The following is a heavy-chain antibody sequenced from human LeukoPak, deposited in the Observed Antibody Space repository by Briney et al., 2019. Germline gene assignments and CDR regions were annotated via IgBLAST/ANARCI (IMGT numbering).Heavy chain of an antibody. CDR1: GGTFSSYA. Sequence: ASVKVSCKASGGTFSSYAISWVRQAPGQGLEWMGGIIPIFGTANYAQKFQGRVTITADESTSTAYMELSSLRFEDTAVYYCAREPSALRAFDIWGQGTMVTVSS. D-gene: IGHD6-6*01. CDR3: AREPSALRAFDI. CDR2: IIPIFGTA. J-gene: IGHJ3*02. V-gene: IGHV1-69*13.